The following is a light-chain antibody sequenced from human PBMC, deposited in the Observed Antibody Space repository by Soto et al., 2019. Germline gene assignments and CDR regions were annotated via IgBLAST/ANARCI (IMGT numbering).Light chain of an antibody. CDR2: DAS. J-gene: IGKJ4*01. CDR1: QRVSSY. V-gene: IGKV3-11*01. Sequence: EIVLTQSPATLSLSPGERATLSCRASQRVSSYLAWYQQKPGQAPRLLIYDASNRATGIPARFSGSGSGTDFTLTISSLEPEDFAVYYCKQRSNWPQLTFGGGTKVEIK. CDR3: KQRSNWPQLT.